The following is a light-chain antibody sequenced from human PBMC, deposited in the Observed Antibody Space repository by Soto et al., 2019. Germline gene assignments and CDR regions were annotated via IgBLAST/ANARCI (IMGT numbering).Light chain of an antibody. V-gene: IGKV1-5*03. CDR3: QQYNSYSPPWT. CDR2: KAS. J-gene: IGKJ1*01. Sequence: DIQMTQSPSTLSASVGDRVTITCRASQSINSWLAWYQQKPGKAPKLLIYKASSLESGVPSRFSGSGSGTEFTLTISSLQPDDFAPYSCQQYNSYSPPWTFGQGTKVEIK. CDR1: QSINSW.